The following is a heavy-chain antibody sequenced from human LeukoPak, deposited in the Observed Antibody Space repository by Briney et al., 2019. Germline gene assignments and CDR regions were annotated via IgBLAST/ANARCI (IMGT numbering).Heavy chain of an antibody. CDR2: FYYTGST. CDR1: GGSISSNGYY. D-gene: IGHD1-26*01. V-gene: IGHV4-39*01. Sequence: SETLSLTCTVSGGSISSNGYYWGWIRQPPGKGLEWIGSFYYTGSTFYSPSLKSRVTISVDTSKNQFSLKLSSVTAADTAVYYCARRSGTYHAFDIWGQGTMVTVSS. J-gene: IGHJ3*02. CDR3: ARRSGTYHAFDI.